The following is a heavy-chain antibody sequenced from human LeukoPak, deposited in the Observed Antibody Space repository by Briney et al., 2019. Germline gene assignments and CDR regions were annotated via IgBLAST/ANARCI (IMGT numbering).Heavy chain of an antibody. D-gene: IGHD1-26*01. Sequence: PGGSLRLSCAASGFTFSSYWMHWVRQAPGKGPVWVSRINSDGSSTSYADSVKGRFTISRDNAKNTLYLQMNSLRAEDTAVYYCARGDMGASLPLDYWGQGTLVTVSS. CDR2: INSDGSST. V-gene: IGHV3-74*01. CDR1: GFTFSSYW. CDR3: ARGDMGASLPLDY. J-gene: IGHJ4*02.